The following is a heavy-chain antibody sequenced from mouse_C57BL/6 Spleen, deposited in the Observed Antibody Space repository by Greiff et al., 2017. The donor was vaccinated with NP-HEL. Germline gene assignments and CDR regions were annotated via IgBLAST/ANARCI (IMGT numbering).Heavy chain of an antibody. D-gene: IGHD2-5*01. CDR2: INPNSGIP. CDR1: GYTFTSYW. Sequence: VQLQQPRAELVKPGASVKLSCKASGYTFTSYWMHWVKQRPGHGLEWIGMINPNSGIPNYNEKFKSKATLTVDKSSSTAYMQLSSLTSEDAAVYYCARDSNHYYAMDYWGQGTSVTVSS. V-gene: IGHV1-64*01. CDR3: ARDSNHYYAMDY. J-gene: IGHJ4*01.